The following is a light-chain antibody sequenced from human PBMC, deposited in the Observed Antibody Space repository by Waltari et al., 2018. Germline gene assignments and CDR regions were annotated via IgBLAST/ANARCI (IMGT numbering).Light chain of an antibody. J-gene: IGKJ4*01. CDR2: GAS. V-gene: IGKV3-15*01. Sequence: EVLMTQSPATLSVSPGERVTLSCRASQNIRDNLAWYQQKPGQAPRLLIYGASTRATAIPARFRGSGSGTEFTLTISSLQSEDFAIYYCQQYNKWPPLTFGGGTKVEIK. CDR3: QQYNKWPPLT. CDR1: QNIRDN.